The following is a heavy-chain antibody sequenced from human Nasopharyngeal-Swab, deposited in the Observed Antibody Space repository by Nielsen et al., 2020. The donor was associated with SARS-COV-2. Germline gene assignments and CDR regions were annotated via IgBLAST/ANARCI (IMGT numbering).Heavy chain of an antibody. V-gene: IGHV3-30*18. CDR3: AKEPSSGSYPS. CDR2: ISYDGSNK. CDR1: GFTFSSYG. Sequence: GESLKISCAASGFTFSSYGMHWVRQAPGKGLEWVAVISYDGSNKYYADSVKGRFTISRDNSKNTLYLQMNSLRAEDTAVYYCAKEPSSGSYPSWGRGTLVTVSS. J-gene: IGHJ4*02. D-gene: IGHD1-26*01.